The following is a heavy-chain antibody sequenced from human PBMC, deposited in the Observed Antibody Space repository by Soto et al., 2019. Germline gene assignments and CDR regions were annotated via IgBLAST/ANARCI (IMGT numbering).Heavy chain of an antibody. J-gene: IGHJ3*02. CDR1: GYTFTSYG. D-gene: IGHD3-9*01. Sequence: VKVSCKASGYTFTSYGISWVRQAPGQGLEWMGWISAYNGNTNYAQKLQGRVTMTTDTSTSTAYMELRSLRSDDTAVYYCARDSGYYDILTGYYRPQSDAFDIWGQGTMVTVSS. V-gene: IGHV1-18*01. CDR3: ARDSGYYDILTGYYRPQSDAFDI. CDR2: ISAYNGNT.